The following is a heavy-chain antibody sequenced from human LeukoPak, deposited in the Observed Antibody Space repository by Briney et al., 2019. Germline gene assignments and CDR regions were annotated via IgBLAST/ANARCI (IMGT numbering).Heavy chain of an antibody. D-gene: IGHD3-3*01. Sequence: SVTVSCKASGGTFSSYAISWVRQAPGQGLEWMGGIIPIFGTANYAQKFQGRVTITADESTSTAYMELSSLRSEDTAVYYCAREGTRFLEWLSILKKSNYYYYYGMDVWGQGTTVTVSS. V-gene: IGHV1-69*13. CDR2: IIPIFGTA. J-gene: IGHJ6*02. CDR3: AREGTRFLEWLSILKKSNYYYYYGMDV. CDR1: GGTFSSYA.